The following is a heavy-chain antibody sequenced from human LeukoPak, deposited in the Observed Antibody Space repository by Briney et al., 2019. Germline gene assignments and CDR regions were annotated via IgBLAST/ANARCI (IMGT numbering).Heavy chain of an antibody. V-gene: IGHV1-18*01. CDR1: GYTFTSYG. Sequence: ASVKVSCKASGYTFTSYGISWVRQAPGQGLEWMGWISAYNGNTNYAQKLQGRVTMTTDTSTSTAYMELRSLRSEDTAVYYCARLGPGDFHYYFDYWGQGTLVTVSS. CDR2: ISAYNGNT. CDR3: ARLGPGDFHYYFDY. J-gene: IGHJ4*02. D-gene: IGHD1-26*01.